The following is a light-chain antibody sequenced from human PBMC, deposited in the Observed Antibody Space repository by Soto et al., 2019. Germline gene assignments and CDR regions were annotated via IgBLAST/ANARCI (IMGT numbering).Light chain of an antibody. V-gene: IGKV3-11*01. J-gene: IGKJ5*01. CDR1: QSVGIF. Sequence: EIVLTQSQATLSLSPGERATISCRASQSVGIFLAWYQPKPGQAPRLLTYDTSIRATGIPARFSDSGSGTDFTLTISSLEHDEVAVYYCQQRSCRPPTFTFGQGTRLEIK. CDR3: QQRSCRPPTFT. CDR2: DTS.